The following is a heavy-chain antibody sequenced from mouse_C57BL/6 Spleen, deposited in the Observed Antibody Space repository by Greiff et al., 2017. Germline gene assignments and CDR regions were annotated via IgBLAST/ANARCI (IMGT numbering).Heavy chain of an antibody. CDR3: ASSGKGWDFDY. CDR2: IDPENGET. J-gene: IGHJ2*01. CDR1: GFNIKDYY. V-gene: IGHV14-2*01. Sequence: EVQLQQSGAELVKPGASVKLSCTASGFNIKDYYMPWVKQRPEQGLEWIGRIDPENGETKYAPKFQGKATLTADTSSNTAYLQLSSLTAEDTAVYYCASSGKGWDFDYWGQGTTVTVSS. D-gene: IGHD4-1*01.